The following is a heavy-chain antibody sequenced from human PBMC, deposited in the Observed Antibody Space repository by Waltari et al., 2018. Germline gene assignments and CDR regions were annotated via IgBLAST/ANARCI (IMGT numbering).Heavy chain of an antibody. CDR3: ARATNYYDSSGYVQH. J-gene: IGHJ1*01. Sequence: QMQLHPSGPGLVQPSATLSLTCTVSGGSISSCYCSWIRQPPGKGLEWIGYIYYSGSTNYNPSLKSRVTISVDTSKNQFSLKLSSVTAADTAVYYCARATNYYDSSGYVQHWGQGTLVTVSS. CDR2: IYYSGST. CDR1: GGSISSCY. V-gene: IGHV4-59*01. D-gene: IGHD3-22*01.